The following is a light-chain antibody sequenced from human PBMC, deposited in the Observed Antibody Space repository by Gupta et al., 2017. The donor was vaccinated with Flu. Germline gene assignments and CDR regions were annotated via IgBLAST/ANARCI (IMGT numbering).Light chain of an antibody. CDR3: QQFHSRPHS. V-gene: IGKV4-1*01. CDR2: LAS. J-gene: IGKJ2*03. Sequence: DIVMTQSSDSLAVSLGERATINCKSSQSVLLSTNNKNSSGWYQQKPEQPPKLLIYLASTRNSGVPDRFSGSGSGTDFTLTINNLQTEVVAFYYCQQFHSRPHSFGQGTKLEIK. CDR1: QSVLLSTNNKNS.